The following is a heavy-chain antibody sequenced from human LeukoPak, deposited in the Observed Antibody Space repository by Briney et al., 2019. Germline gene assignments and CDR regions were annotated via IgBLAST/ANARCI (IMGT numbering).Heavy chain of an antibody. CDR2: IGGNGGTA. CDR3: AKVRQWLEPFDY. Sequence: GGSPRLSCAASGFTFTNYAMSWVRQAPGKGLEWVSSIGGNGGTAYYADSVKGRFTISRDNSKNTLSLQMNSLRAEDTAVYYCAKVRQWLEPFDYWGQGTLVTVSS. CDR1: GFTFTNYA. V-gene: IGHV3-23*01. D-gene: IGHD6-19*01. J-gene: IGHJ4*02.